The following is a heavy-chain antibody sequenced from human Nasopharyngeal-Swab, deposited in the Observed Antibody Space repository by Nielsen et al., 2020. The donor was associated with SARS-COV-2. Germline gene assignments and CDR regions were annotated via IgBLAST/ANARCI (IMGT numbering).Heavy chain of an antibody. J-gene: IGHJ6*02. CDR1: GFTFSSYS. CDR2: ISSSSYI. Sequence: GESLKISCAASGFTFSSYSMNWVRQAPGKGLEWVSSISSSSYIYYADSVKGRFTISRDNAKNSLYLQMNSLRAEDTAVYYCARDKGIQYCSSTSCYESMIDYYGMDVWGQGTTVTVSS. CDR3: ARDKGIQYCSSTSCYESMIDYYGMDV. V-gene: IGHV3-21*01. D-gene: IGHD2-2*01.